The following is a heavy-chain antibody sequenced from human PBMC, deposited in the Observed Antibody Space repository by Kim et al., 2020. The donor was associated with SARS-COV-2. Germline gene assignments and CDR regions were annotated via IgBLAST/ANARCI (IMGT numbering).Heavy chain of an antibody. V-gene: IGHV3-23*01. Sequence: GGSLRLSCAASGFTFNSFAMRWVRQAPGKGLEWVSGISHSGAATSYAASVKGRFTISRDNSKNTLYLQMNSLRAEDTAVYFCARAYCRDDSCYRMGVWG. CDR1: GFTFNSFA. J-gene: IGHJ6*02. CDR2: ISHSGAAT. D-gene: IGHD2-15*01. CDR3: ARAYCRDDSCYRMGV.